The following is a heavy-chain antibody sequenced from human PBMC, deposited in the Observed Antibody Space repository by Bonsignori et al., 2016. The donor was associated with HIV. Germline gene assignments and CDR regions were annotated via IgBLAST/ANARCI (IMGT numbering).Heavy chain of an antibody. J-gene: IGHJ6*03. CDR2: ISSSSSTI. D-gene: IGHD3-22*01. V-gene: IGHV3-48*02. Sequence: QTPRKGLEWVSYISSSSSTIYYADSVKGRFTISRDNAKNSLYLQMNSLRDEDTAVYYCARVLYYYDSSGYHYYYYMDVWGKGTTVTVSS. CDR3: ARVLYYYDSSGYHYYYYMDV.